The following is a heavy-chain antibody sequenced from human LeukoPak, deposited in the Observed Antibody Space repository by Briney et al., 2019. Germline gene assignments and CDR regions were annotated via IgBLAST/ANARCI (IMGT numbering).Heavy chain of an antibody. CDR1: GFTFSNAW. CDR2: IKSKTVGGTT. J-gene: IGHJ3*02. V-gene: IGHV3-15*01. Sequence: PGGSLRLSCAASGFTFSNAWMSWVRQAPGKGLEWVGRIKSKTVGGTTDYAAPVKGRFTISRDDSKNTLYLQMNSLKTEDTAVYYCTTDGLGRLLTDAFDIWGQGTMVTVSS. CDR3: TTDGLGRLLTDAFDI. D-gene: IGHD3-10*01.